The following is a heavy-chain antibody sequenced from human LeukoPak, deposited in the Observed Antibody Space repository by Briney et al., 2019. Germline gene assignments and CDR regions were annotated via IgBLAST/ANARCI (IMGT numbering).Heavy chain of an antibody. CDR1: GGSISSSSYY. Sequence: SETLSLTCTVSGGSISSSSYYWGWIRPPPGKGLEWIGNIYYSGSTYYNPSLESRVTISVDTSKNQFSLKLSSVTAADTAVYYCASSLGYSSSWYNAFDIWGQGTMVTVSS. J-gene: IGHJ3*02. D-gene: IGHD6-13*01. CDR2: IYYSGST. V-gene: IGHV4-39*01. CDR3: ASSLGYSSSWYNAFDI.